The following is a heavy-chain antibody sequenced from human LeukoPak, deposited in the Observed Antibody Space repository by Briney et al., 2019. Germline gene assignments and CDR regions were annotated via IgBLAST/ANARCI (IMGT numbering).Heavy chain of an antibody. V-gene: IGHV1-18*01. CDR1: GYTFTSYG. CDR3: ARVGAWDYGGPADPIGVDY. CDR2: ISAYNGNT. D-gene: IGHD4-23*01. Sequence: ASVKVSCKASGYTFTSYGISWVRQAPGQGLEWMGWISAYNGNTNYAQKLQGRVTMTTDTSTSTAYMELRSLRSDDTAVYYCARVGAWDYGGPADPIGVDYWGQGTLVTVSS. J-gene: IGHJ4*02.